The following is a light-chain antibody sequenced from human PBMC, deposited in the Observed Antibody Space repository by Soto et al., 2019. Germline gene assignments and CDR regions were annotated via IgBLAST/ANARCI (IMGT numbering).Light chain of an antibody. V-gene: IGKV3-15*01. J-gene: IGKJ1*01. CDR3: RHYNKSPPGGG. CDR2: GAS. Sequence: EIVMTQSPATLSVSPGERATLSCRASQSGSSNLAWYQQKPGQAPMLLIYGASTRATGIPARFSGSGSGTEFTLTISSLQAEDFAVYYCRHYNKSPPGGGFGQGNKVEIK. CDR1: QSGSSN.